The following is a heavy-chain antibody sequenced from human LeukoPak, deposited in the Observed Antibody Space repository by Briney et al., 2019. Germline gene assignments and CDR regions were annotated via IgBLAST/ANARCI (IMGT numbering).Heavy chain of an antibody. CDR3: AKDPLARVVRDYFDY. CDR2: ISYDGSNK. CDR1: GFTFSSYG. V-gene: IGHV3-30*18. Sequence: QPGGSLRLSCAASGFTFSSYGMHWVRQAPGKGLEWVAVISYDGSNKYYADSVKGRFTISRDNSKNTLYLQMNSLTAEDTAVYYCAKDPLARVVRDYFDYWGQGTLVTVSS. D-gene: IGHD3-10*01. J-gene: IGHJ4*02.